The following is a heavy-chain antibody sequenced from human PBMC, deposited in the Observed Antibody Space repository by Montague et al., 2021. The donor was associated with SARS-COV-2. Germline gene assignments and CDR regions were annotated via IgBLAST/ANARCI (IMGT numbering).Heavy chain of an antibody. D-gene: IGHD3-10*01. CDR1: GGSISSTSYY. Sequence: SETLSLTCTVSGGSISSTSYYWGWIRQPPGKELEWIVSIPYSGSTYYKSSLKSRVTISVDTSKNQFSLRLSSVTAADTAVYYCARHITGSGNAFDIWGQGTMVTVSS. V-gene: IGHV4-39*01. CDR3: ARHITGSGNAFDI. J-gene: IGHJ3*02. CDR2: IPYSGST.